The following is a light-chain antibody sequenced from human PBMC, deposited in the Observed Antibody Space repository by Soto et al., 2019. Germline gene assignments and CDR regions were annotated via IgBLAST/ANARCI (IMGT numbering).Light chain of an antibody. CDR3: QQYYSYAT. CDR1: HKILNL. V-gene: IGKV1-5*01. J-gene: IGKJ5*01. Sequence: DIRMTQSPSSLSAALGDSVTITCRASHKILNLLAWYQQKPGRAPKPLIFDASTLRTGVPSRFSGSGSGSEFNFTITGLQPDDFATYFCQQYYSYATFGHGTRLEIK. CDR2: DAS.